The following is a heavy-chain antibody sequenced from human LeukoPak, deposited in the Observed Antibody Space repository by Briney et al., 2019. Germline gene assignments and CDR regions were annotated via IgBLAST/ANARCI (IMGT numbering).Heavy chain of an antibody. D-gene: IGHD6-19*01. Sequence: GGSLRLFCAASGFTLSTNYMRWVRQSRGEGVEGGSVIYSAGTTYYADSVKGRFTISRDNSKNTLYLQMNSLRAEDTAVYYCARYLTGWSSAFDIWGQGTMVTVSS. CDR2: IYSAGTT. J-gene: IGHJ3*02. CDR3: ARYLTGWSSAFDI. CDR1: GFTLSTNY. V-gene: IGHV3-66*01.